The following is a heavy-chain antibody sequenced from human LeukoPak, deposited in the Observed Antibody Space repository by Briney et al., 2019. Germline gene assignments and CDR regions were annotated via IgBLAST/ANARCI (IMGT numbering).Heavy chain of an antibody. CDR2: INTNTGNP. Sequence: GASVKVSCKASGYTFTSYAMNWVRQAPGQGLEWMGWINTNTGNPTYAQGFTGRFVFSLDTSVSTAYLQISSLKAEDTAVYYCARVAANYYGSGSYGVDPWGQGTLVTVSS. J-gene: IGHJ5*02. CDR3: ARVAANYYGSGSYGVDP. D-gene: IGHD3-10*01. CDR1: GYTFTSYA. V-gene: IGHV7-4-1*02.